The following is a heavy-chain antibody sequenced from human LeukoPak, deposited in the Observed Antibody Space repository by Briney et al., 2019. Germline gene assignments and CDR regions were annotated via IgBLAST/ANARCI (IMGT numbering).Heavy chain of an antibody. J-gene: IGHJ4*02. CDR1: GFTFSSFG. Sequence: GGSLRLSCAASGFTFSSFGMSWVRQAPGKGLEWVSDISGSGGSTYYADSVKGRFTISRDNSKNTLYLQMNSLRAEDTAVYYCARKYDSSGYIFDYWGQGTLVTVSS. V-gene: IGHV3-23*01. CDR2: ISGSGGST. D-gene: IGHD3-22*01. CDR3: ARKYDSSGYIFDY.